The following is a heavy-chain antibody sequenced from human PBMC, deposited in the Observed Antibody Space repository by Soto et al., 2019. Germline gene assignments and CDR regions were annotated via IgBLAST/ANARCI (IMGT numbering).Heavy chain of an antibody. Sequence: PSETLSLTCTVSGGSISSGGHYWSWIRQHPGKGLDWIGYIYYSGITYYNPSLRSRGTISVATSKNQFSLDLSSVTAADTAVYYCARVDCSGGSCYRYNSGGMDVWGQGTTVTVSS. D-gene: IGHD2-15*01. V-gene: IGHV4-31*03. CDR1: GGSISSGGHY. J-gene: IGHJ6*02. CDR2: IYYSGIT. CDR3: ARVDCSGGSCYRYNSGGMDV.